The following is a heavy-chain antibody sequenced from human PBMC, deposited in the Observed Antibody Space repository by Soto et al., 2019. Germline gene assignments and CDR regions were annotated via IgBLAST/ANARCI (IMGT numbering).Heavy chain of an antibody. CDR2: IVPILGTA. D-gene: IGHD4-4*01. V-gene: IGHV1-69*01. Sequence: QVQLVQSGAEVKKPGSSVKVSCKGSGGTFSNYAISWVRQAPGQGLEWMGGIVPILGTANYAQKFQGGVTITADESTSRAYMELRSLRSEDTAMYYCARVVSNFLGVGMDVWGQGTTVTVSS. CDR1: GGTFSNYA. CDR3: ARVVSNFLGVGMDV. J-gene: IGHJ6*02.